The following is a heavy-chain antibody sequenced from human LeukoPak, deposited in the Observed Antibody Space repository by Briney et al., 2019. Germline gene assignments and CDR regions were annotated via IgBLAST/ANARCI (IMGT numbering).Heavy chain of an antibody. V-gene: IGHV1-2*02. CDR2: INPNSGGT. CDR1: GYTFTGYY. J-gene: IGHJ4*02. CDR3: ARSSGWKYNIDY. Sequence: ASVKVSCKASGYTFTGYYMHWVRQAPGQGLEWMGWINPNSGGTNYAQKFQGRVTMTRDASISTAYMELSRLRSDDTAMYYCARSSGWKYNIDYWGQGTLVTVSS. D-gene: IGHD6-19*01.